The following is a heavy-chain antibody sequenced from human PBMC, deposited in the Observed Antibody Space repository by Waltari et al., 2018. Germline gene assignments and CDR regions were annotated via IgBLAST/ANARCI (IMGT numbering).Heavy chain of an antibody. CDR1: GQSLSESS. D-gene: IGHD6-6*01. J-gene: IGHJ5*02. CDR3: ALDREYEGWFDP. V-gene: IGHV1-24*01. Sequence: QVQLVQSGAEVRKPGASVKVSCNVSGQSLSESSIHWVRQAPEKGPEWMGGYDPEDGETTYAQKFKGRLSMTEDTDTAYMELTSLQSDDTAVYYCALDREYEGWFDPWGQGTLVTVSS. CDR2: YDPEDGET.